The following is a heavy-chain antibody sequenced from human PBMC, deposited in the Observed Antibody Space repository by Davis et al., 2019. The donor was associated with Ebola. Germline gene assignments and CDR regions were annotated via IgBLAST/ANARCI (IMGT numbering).Heavy chain of an antibody. CDR1: GFTFSWYW. Sequence: HTGGSLRLSCAASGFTFSWYWMYWVRHAPGKGLVWVSRINSDGRITNYADSASGRFTISRDNTKNTLYLQMNSLRAEDTAVYYCAKEGSRAFDVWGQGTMVTVSS. J-gene: IGHJ3*01. CDR3: AKEGSRAFDV. CDR2: INSDGRIT. V-gene: IGHV3-74*01.